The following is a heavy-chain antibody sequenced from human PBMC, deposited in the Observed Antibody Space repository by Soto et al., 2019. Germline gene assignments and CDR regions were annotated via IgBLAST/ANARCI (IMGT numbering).Heavy chain of an antibody. Sequence: PGGSLRLSCAASGFTFSSYAMHWVRQAPGKGLEWVAVISYDGSNKYYADSVKGRFTISRDNSKNTLYLQMNSLRAEDTAVYYCAREVGHGWFDPWGQGTLVTVSS. V-gene: IGHV3-30*14. J-gene: IGHJ5*02. CDR1: GFTFSSYA. CDR2: ISYDGSNK. CDR3: AREVGHGWFDP.